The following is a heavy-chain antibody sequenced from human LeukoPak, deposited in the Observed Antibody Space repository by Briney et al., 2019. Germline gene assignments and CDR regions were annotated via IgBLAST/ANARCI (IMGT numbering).Heavy chain of an antibody. V-gene: IGHV3-21*01. D-gene: IGHD5-12*01. CDR2: ISSSSSYI. CDR1: GFTFSSYS. Sequence: PGGSLRLSCAASGFTFSSYSMNWVRQAPGKGLEWVSSISSSSSYIYYADSVKGRFTISRDNAKNSLYLQMNSLRAEDTAVYYCARENGKVATAPIDYWGQGTLVTVSS. J-gene: IGHJ4*02. CDR3: ARENGKVATAPIDY.